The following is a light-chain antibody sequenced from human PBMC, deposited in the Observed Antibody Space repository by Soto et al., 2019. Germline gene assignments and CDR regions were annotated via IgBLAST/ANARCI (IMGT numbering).Light chain of an antibody. CDR2: NVS. J-gene: IGLJ1*01. CDR1: TSDFNYYNS. V-gene: IGLV2-14*03. Sequence: QSALTQPASVSGSPGQSITISCTGTTSDFNYYNSVSWYQHHPGQAPKLMIYNVSNRPSGVSYRFSGSKSGNTASLTISGLQAEDEADYYCTSYTSSTTHFFGTGTKLTVL. CDR3: TSYTSSTTHF.